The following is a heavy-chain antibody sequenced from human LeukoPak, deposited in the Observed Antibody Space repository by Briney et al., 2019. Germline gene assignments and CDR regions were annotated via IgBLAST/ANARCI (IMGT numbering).Heavy chain of an antibody. Sequence: ASVKVSCKASGYTFTSYDINWVRQATGQGLEWMGWMNPNSGNTGYAQKFQGRVTITRNTSISTAYMELSSLRSEDAAVYYCARGLLREAFDIWGQGTMVTVSS. D-gene: IGHD5/OR15-5a*01. CDR3: ARGLLREAFDI. J-gene: IGHJ3*02. V-gene: IGHV1-8*03. CDR2: MNPNSGNT. CDR1: GYTFTSYD.